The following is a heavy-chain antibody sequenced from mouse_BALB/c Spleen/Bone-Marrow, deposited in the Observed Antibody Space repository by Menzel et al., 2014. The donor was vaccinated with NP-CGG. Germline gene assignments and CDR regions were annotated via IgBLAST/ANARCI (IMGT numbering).Heavy chain of an antibody. CDR3: ARLGYYGGFAY. Sequence: EVQLQESGGGLVQPGGSLKLSCAASGFDFSGFWMGWVRQAPGKGLEWIGEINPDSSTINYTPSLKDRFIISRDNAKNTLYLQMSEVRSEDTALYYCARLGYYGGFAYWGQGTLVTVSA. CDR2: INPDSSTI. D-gene: IGHD2-3*01. CDR1: GFDFSGFW. V-gene: IGHV4-1*02. J-gene: IGHJ3*01.